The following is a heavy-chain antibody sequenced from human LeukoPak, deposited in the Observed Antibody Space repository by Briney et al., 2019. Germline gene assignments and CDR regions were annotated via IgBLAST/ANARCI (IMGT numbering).Heavy chain of an antibody. D-gene: IGHD3-3*01. CDR2: VIPIFGTA. CDR3: ARDGVNDFWSGYYWSFDY. Sequence: SSVKVSCKASGGTFSRYAISWVRQAPGQGLGWRGGVIPIFGTANYAQKFQGRVTITADKSTSTAYMELSSLRSEDTAVYYCARDGVNDFWSGYYWSFDYWGQGTLVTVSS. CDR1: GGTFSRYA. V-gene: IGHV1-69*06. J-gene: IGHJ4*02.